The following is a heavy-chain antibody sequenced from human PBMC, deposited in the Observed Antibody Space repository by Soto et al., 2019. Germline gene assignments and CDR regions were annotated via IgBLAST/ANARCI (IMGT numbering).Heavy chain of an antibody. CDR3: ARDLGLPGDSSRLGY. CDR2: IWYDGSNK. J-gene: IGHJ4*02. V-gene: IGHV3-33*01. D-gene: IGHD6-13*01. Sequence: QVQLVEPGGGVVQPGRSLRLSCAASGFTFSSYGMHWVRQAPGKGLEWVAVIWYDGSNKYYADSVKGRFTISRDNSKNTLYLQMNSLRAEDTAVYYCARDLGLPGDSSRLGYWGQGTLVTVSS. CDR1: GFTFSSYG.